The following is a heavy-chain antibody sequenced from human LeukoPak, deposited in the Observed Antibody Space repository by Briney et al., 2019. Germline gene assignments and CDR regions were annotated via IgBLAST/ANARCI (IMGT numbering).Heavy chain of an antibody. CDR2: MNPNSGNT. D-gene: IGHD3-16*02. CDR1: GYTFTSYD. CDR3: ARGPGYDYVWGSYRLPYNWFDP. J-gene: IGHJ5*02. V-gene: IGHV1-8*01. Sequence: ASVKVSCKASGYTFTSYDINWVRPATGQGLEWMGWMNPNSGNTGYAQKFQGRVTMTRNTSISTAYMELSSLRSEDTAVYYCARGPGYDYVWGSYRLPYNWFDPWGQGTLVTVSS.